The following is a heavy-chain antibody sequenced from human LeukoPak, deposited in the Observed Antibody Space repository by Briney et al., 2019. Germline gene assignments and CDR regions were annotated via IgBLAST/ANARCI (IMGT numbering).Heavy chain of an antibody. Sequence: SVKVSCKASGGTFSSYAISWVRQAPGQGLEWMGGIIPIFGTANYAQKFQGRVTITADESTSTAYMELSSLRSEDTAVYYCARENDCSGYYHPSFDYWGQGTLVTVSS. CDR3: ARENDCSGYYHPSFDY. V-gene: IGHV1-69*13. D-gene: IGHD3-22*01. CDR2: IIPIFGTA. CDR1: GGTFSSYA. J-gene: IGHJ4*02.